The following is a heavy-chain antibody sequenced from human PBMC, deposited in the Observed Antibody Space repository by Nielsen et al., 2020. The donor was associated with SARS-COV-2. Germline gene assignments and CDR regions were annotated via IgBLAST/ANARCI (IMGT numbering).Heavy chain of an antibody. V-gene: IGHV3-7*01. CDR1: GFTFSSYA. CDR2: IKEDGSEK. J-gene: IGHJ4*02. CDR3: ARNSGWYDSTLY. Sequence: GGSLRLSCAASGFTFSSYAMHWVRQAPGKGLEWVANIKEDGSEKYYADSVKGRFTISRDNAKDLLYLQMNSLRAEDTAVYFCARNSGWYDSTLYWGLGTLVTVSS. D-gene: IGHD6-13*01.